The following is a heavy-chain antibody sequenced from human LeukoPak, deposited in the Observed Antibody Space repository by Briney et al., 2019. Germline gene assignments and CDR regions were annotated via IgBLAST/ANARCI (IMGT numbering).Heavy chain of an antibody. Sequence: GGSLRLSCAASGFTFSSYSMNWVRQAPGKGLEWVSYISSSSSTIYYADSVKGRFTISRDNVKNSLYLQMNSLRAEDTAVYYCARDFHSYYYGSGSPLVWFDPWGQGTLVTVSS. J-gene: IGHJ5*02. CDR3: ARDFHSYYYGSGSPLVWFDP. D-gene: IGHD3-10*01. V-gene: IGHV3-48*04. CDR2: ISSSSSTI. CDR1: GFTFSSYS.